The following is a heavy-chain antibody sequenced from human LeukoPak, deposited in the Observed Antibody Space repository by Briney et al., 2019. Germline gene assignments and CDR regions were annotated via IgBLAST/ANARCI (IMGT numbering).Heavy chain of an antibody. D-gene: IGHD3-16*01. CDR3: AKDGGAAFDY. V-gene: IGHV3-23*01. J-gene: IGHJ4*02. CDR2: ISTTGGMT. CDR1: GFTFTSYD. Sequence: GGSLRLSCAASGFTFTSYDMNWVRQAPGKGLEWVSAISTTGGMTYSAASVKGRFTISRDNSKNTVYLQMNSLRADDTALYYCAKDGGAAFDYWGQGTLVTVSS.